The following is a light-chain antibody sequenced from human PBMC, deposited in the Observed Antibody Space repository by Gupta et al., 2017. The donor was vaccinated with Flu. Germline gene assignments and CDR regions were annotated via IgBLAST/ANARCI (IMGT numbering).Light chain of an antibody. V-gene: IGLV1-40*01. CDR2: GNS. CDR1: SSNIGAGYD. J-gene: IGLJ2*01. Sequence: QSVLTQPPSVSAAPGQRVTISCTGSSSNIGAGYDVHWYQQLPGTAPKLLIYGNSNRPSGVPDRFSGSKSGTSASLAITGLQAEDEADYYCQSYASSLSGAVFGGGTKLTVL. CDR3: QSYASSLSGAV.